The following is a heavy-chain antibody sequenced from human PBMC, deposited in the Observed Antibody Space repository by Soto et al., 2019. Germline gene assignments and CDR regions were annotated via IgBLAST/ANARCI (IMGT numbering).Heavy chain of an antibody. CDR3: ARHPAMTTVTMKA. CDR2: IYYSGNT. J-gene: IGHJ5*02. CDR1: GGSISSSNYY. Sequence: QLQLQESGPGLLKPSETLSLTCSVSGGSISSSNYYWGWIRQPPGKGLEWIGSIYYSGNTYYNPSLKSRVTISVDTSKNQFSLKLSSVTAADTAVYYCARHPAMTTVTMKAWGQGTLVTVSS. V-gene: IGHV4-39*01. D-gene: IGHD4-4*01.